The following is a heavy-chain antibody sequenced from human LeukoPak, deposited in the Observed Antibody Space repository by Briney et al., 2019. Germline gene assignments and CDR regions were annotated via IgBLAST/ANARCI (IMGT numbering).Heavy chain of an antibody. V-gene: IGHV4-39*01. CDR2: IYYSGSS. Sequence: SGTLSLTCAVSGGSISSSYFWGWIRQPPEKGLEWIGSIYYSGSSYYNPSLKSRVTISVDTSKNQFSLRLNSVTAADTAVYYCARVSSGATTVDYWGQGTLVTVSS. D-gene: IGHD1-26*01. CDR3: ARVSSGATTVDY. J-gene: IGHJ4*02. CDR1: GGSISSSYF.